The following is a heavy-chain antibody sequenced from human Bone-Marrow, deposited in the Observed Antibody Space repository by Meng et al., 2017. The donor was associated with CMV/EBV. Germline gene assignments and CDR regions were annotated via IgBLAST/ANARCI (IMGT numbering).Heavy chain of an antibody. D-gene: IGHD4-17*01. CDR1: GFTFSSYW. CDR2: IKQDGSEK. V-gene: IGHV3-7*01. CDR3: ARSDYGVLFDY. Sequence: GESLKISCAASGFTFSSYWMSWVRQAPGKGLEWVANIKQDGSEKYYVDSVKGRFTISRDNAKNSLYLQMNSLRAEDTAVYYCARSDYGVLFDYWGQGTRVTVSS. J-gene: IGHJ4*02.